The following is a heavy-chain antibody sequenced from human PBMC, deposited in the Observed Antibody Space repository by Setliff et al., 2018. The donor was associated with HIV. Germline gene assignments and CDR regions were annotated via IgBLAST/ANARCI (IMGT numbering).Heavy chain of an antibody. V-gene: IGHV4-4*09. D-gene: IGHD2-2*01. CDR1: GGSISTYY. J-gene: IGHJ5*01. CDR2: IYTSGTT. Sequence: SETLSLTCTVSGGSISTYYWSWIRQPPGKGLEWIGYIYTSGTTNYNPSLKSRVTISVDTSKKQVSLKLSSVTAADTAVYYCARRAVQDGSVTSSNWFESWGQGTLVTVSS. CDR3: ARRAVQDGSVTSSNWFES.